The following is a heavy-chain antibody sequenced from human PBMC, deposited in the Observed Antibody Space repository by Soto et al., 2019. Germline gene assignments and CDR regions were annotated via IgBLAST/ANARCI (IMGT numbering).Heavy chain of an antibody. CDR1: GGSISSSSYY. CDR2: IYYSGST. V-gene: IGHV4-39*01. Sequence: GSLSLTCTVSGGSISSSSYYWGWIRQPPGKGLEWIGSIYYSGSTYYNPSLKSRITISVDTSKHHFSLKLRFVTAADTAVYYCARRVLGARAFDIWGQGTMVTVSS. J-gene: IGHJ3*02. CDR3: ARRVLGARAFDI.